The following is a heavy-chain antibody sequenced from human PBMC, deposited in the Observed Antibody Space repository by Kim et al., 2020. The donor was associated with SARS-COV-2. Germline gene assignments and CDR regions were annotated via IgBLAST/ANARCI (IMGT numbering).Heavy chain of an antibody. Sequence: EGRLTISRDNAKNSLYLQMNSLRDEDTAVYYCASASYYYGSGSRAFDIWGQGTMVTVSS. D-gene: IGHD3-10*01. CDR3: ASASYYYGSGSRAFDI. J-gene: IGHJ3*02. V-gene: IGHV3-48*02.